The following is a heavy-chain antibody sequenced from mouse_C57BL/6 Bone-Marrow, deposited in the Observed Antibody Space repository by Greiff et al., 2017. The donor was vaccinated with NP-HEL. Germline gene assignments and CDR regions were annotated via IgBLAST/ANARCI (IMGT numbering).Heavy chain of an antibody. D-gene: IGHD1-1*01. V-gene: IGHV1-4*01. J-gene: IGHJ1*03. CDR1: GYTFTSYT. CDR2: INPSSGYT. Sequence: VQLQQSGAELARPGASVKMSCKASGYTFTSYTMHWVKQRPGQGLEWIGYINPSSGYTKYNQKFKDKATLTADKSSSTAYMQLSSLTSEDSAVYYCASLYGSSSYWYFDVWGTGTTVTVSS. CDR3: ASLYGSSSYWYFDV.